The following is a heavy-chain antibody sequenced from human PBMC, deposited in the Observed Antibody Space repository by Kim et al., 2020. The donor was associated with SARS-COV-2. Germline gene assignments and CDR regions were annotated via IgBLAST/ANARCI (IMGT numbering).Heavy chain of an antibody. CDR1: GGSISSSSYY. V-gene: IGHV4-39*01. D-gene: IGHD3-10*01. J-gene: IGHJ4*02. Sequence: SETLSLTCTVSGGSISSSSYYWGWIRQPPGKGLEWIGSIYYSGSTYYNPSLKSRVTISVDTSKNQFSLKLSSVTAADTAVYYCARHMDLDGSGSYYPYYFDYWGQGTLVTVSS. CDR3: ARHMDLDGSGSYYPYYFDY. CDR2: IYYSGST.